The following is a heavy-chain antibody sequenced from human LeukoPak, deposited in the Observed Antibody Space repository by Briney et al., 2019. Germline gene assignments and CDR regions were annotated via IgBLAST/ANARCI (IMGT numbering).Heavy chain of an antibody. CDR2: IKEDGSVK. J-gene: IGHJ4*02. V-gene: IGHV3-7*03. CDR3: ARDSTWQLDY. Sequence: TGGSLRLSCTASGFTFGTHWMTWVRQPPGKGLEWVANIKEDGSVKYYVDSVKGRFTISRDNTKNALYLQMNSLRADDTAVYFCARDSTWQLDYWGQGTLITVSS. D-gene: IGHD5-12*01. CDR1: GFTFGTHW.